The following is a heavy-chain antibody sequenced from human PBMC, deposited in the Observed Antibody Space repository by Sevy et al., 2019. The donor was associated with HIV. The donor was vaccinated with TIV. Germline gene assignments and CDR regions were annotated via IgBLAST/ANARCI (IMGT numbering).Heavy chain of an antibody. CDR3: ARGHYYGSADYYYYYMDV. D-gene: IGHD3-10*01. CDR1: GGSISSYY. V-gene: IGHV4-59*01. J-gene: IGHJ6*03. CDR2: IYYSGST. Sequence: SETLSLTCTVSGGSISSYYWSWIRQPPGKGLEWIGYIYYSGSTNYNPSLKSRVTISVDTSKNQFSLKLSSVTAAGTAVYYCARGHYYGSADYYYYYMDVWGKGTTVTVSS.